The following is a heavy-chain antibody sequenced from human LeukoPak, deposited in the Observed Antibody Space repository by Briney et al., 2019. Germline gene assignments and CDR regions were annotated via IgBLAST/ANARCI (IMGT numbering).Heavy chain of an antibody. Sequence: GASVKVPCKVSGYTFTNYWLHWVRQAPGQGLDWIGVFYPTNGGTNYAQKFRGRVSMTGDTSISTAYMELTRLTSDDTAVYYCVRDRPHNWFDPWGQGTLVTVS. CDR3: VRDRPHNWFDP. V-gene: IGHV1-2*02. CDR2: FYPTNGGT. D-gene: IGHD6-6*01. J-gene: IGHJ5*02. CDR1: GYTFTNYW.